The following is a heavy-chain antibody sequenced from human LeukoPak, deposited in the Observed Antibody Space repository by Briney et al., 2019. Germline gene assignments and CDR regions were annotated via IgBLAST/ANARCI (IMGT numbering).Heavy chain of an antibody. CDR2: IYSGGST. V-gene: IGHV3-53*01. CDR1: GFTVSSDY. D-gene: IGHD3-10*01. J-gene: IGHJ5*02. CDR3: ARVRRVPRTNWFDP. Sequence: GGSLRLSCAASGFTVSSDYMSWVRQAPGKGLEWVSVIYSGGSTYYADSVKGRFTISRDNSKNMLYLQMNSLRAEDTAVYYCARVRRVPRTNWFDPWGQGTLVTVSS.